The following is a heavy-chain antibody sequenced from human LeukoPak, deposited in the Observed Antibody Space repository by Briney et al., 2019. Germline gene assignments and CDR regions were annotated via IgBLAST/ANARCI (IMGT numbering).Heavy chain of an antibody. CDR3: AKSDPHYGDYDY. D-gene: IGHD4-17*01. V-gene: IGHV3-66*01. CDR1: GFTVSSNY. CDR2: IYSGGST. Sequence: GGSLRLSCAASGFTVSSNYMSWVRQAPGKGLEWVSVIYSGGSTYYADSVKGRFTISRDNSKNTLYLQMNSLRAEDTAVYYCAKSDPHYGDYDYWGQGTLVTVSS. J-gene: IGHJ4*02.